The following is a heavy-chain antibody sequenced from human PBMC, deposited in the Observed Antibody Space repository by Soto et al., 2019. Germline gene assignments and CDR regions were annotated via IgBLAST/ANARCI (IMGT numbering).Heavy chain of an antibody. CDR3: ATFHIYCTNGVCNWFDP. Sequence: ASVKVSCKVSGYTLTELSMHWMRQAPGKGLEWMGGFDPEDGETIYAQKFQGRVTMTEDTSTDTAYMELSSLRSEDTAVYYCATFHIYCTNGVCNWFDPWGQGTLVTVSS. D-gene: IGHD2-8*01. CDR2: FDPEDGET. V-gene: IGHV1-24*01. CDR1: GYTLTELS. J-gene: IGHJ5*02.